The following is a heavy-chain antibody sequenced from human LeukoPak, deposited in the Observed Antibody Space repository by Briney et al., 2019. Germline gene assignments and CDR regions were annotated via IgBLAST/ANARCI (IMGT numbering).Heavy chain of an antibody. J-gene: IGHJ4*02. D-gene: IGHD3-10*01. V-gene: IGHV3-64*01. CDR3: TTVRGYGSGSYSPN. Sequence: SGGSLRLSCSASGFTFSNYPMHWVRQAPGKGLEYVSGISGNGGNTYYANSVKGRFTISRDNSKHTLYLQMNSLKTEDTAVYFCTTVRGYGSGSYSPNWGQGALVTVSS. CDR2: ISGNGGNT. CDR1: GFTFSNYP.